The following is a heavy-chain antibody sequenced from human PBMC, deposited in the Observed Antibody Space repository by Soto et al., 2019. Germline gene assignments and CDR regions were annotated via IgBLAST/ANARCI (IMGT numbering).Heavy chain of an antibody. Sequence: GGSLRLSCAASGFTFDDYAMHWVRQAPGKGLEWVSGISWNSGSIGYADSVKGRSTISRDNAKNSLYLQMNSLRAEDTALYYCAKEKSKYNWNYEFGYWGQGTLVTVSS. CDR3: AKEKSKYNWNYEFGY. V-gene: IGHV3-9*01. D-gene: IGHD1-7*01. CDR1: GFTFDDYA. J-gene: IGHJ4*02. CDR2: ISWNSGSI.